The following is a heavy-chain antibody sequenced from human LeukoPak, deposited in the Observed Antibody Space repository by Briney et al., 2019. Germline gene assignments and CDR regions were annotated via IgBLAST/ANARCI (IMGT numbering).Heavy chain of an antibody. V-gene: IGHV1-69*04. CDR2: IIPILGLA. CDR1: GGTFSSYA. D-gene: IGHD5-18*01. Sequence: SVKVSCKASGGTFSSYAISWVRQAPGQGLEWMGRIIPILGLANYAQKFPGRVTITADKSTSTAYMELSSLRSEDTAVYYCARDLGRLDSYGTTNFDYWGQGTLVTVSS. CDR3: ARDLGRLDSYGTTNFDY. J-gene: IGHJ4*02.